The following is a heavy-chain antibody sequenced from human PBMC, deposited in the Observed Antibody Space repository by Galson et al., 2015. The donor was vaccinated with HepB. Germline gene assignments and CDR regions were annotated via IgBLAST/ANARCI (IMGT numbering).Heavy chain of an antibody. V-gene: IGHV3-48*01. J-gene: IGHJ6*02. Sequence: SLRLSCAASGFTFSSYSMNWVRQAPGKGLEWVSYISSSSSTIYYADSVKGRFTISRDNAKNSLYLQMNGLRAEDTAVYYCARVGGYCSGGSCYSEDYYYYGMDVWGQGTTVTVSS. CDR2: ISSSSSTI. CDR3: ARVGGYCSGGSCYSEDYYYYGMDV. D-gene: IGHD2-15*01. CDR1: GFTFSSYS.